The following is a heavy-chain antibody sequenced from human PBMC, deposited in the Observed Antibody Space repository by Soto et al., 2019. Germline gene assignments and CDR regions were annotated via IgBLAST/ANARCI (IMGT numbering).Heavy chain of an antibody. J-gene: IGHJ4*02. CDR3: AREIVVVAASPYFDY. Sequence: SVKVSCKASGGTFSGYTISWVRQAPGQGLEWMGRIIPILGIANYAQKFQGRVTITADKSTSTAYMELSSLRSEDTAVYYCAREIVVVAASPYFDYWGQGTLVTVSS. CDR2: IIPILGIA. CDR1: GGTFSGYT. D-gene: IGHD2-15*01. V-gene: IGHV1-69*04.